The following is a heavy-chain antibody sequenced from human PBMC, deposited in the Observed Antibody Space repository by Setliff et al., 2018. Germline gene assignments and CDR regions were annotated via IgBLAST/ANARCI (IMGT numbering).Heavy chain of an antibody. D-gene: IGHD6-6*01. V-gene: IGHV4-4*02. J-gene: IGHJ4*02. CDR1: GESIRSNNW. Sequence: PSETLSLTCTVSGESIRSNNWWNWVRQPPGKGLEWIGDIYQSGTTNYNPSLKSRVTISVDTSKNQFSLNLSSVTAADTAVYYCARGQATSSRSSLVYWGQGILVTVSS. CDR2: IYQSGTT. CDR3: ARGQATSSRSSLVY.